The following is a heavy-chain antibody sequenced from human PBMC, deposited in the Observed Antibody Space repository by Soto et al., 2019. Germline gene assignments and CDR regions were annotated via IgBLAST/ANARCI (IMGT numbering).Heavy chain of an antibody. CDR2: INHSGST. V-gene: IGHV4-34*01. D-gene: IGHD2-2*01. CDR1: GGSFSGYY. Sequence: PSETLSLTCAVYGGSFSGYYWSWIRQPPGKGPEWIGEINHSGSTNYDPSLKSRVTISVDTSKNQFSLKLSSVTAADTAVYYCARGRGYCSSTSCRKNYYYYYMDVWGKGTKVTVSS. CDR3: ARGRGYCSSTSCRKNYYYYYMDV. J-gene: IGHJ6*03.